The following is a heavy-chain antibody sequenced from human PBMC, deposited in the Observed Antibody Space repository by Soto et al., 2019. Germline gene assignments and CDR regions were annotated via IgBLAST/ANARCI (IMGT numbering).Heavy chain of an antibody. CDR2: ISGSGSRT. Sequence: EVQWMESGGGLVQPGGSRRLSCAASGFMFSSYVTSWVRQAPGKGLEWVSGISGSGSRTYYADPVKGRFSISRDNSKNTLFLQMNSLRFDDTAVYYCVVLTTVTDADYWGQGTLVIVPS. V-gene: IGHV3-23*01. CDR1: GFMFSSYV. D-gene: IGHD4-17*01. J-gene: IGHJ4*02. CDR3: VVLTTVTDADY.